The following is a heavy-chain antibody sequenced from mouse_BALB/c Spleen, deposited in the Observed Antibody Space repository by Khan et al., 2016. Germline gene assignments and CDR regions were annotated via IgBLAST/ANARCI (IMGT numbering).Heavy chain of an antibody. J-gene: IGHJ2*01. V-gene: IGHV1-87*01. Sequence: QVQLKQSGAELARPGASVKLSCKASGYTFTTYWMQWVKQRPGQGLEWIGAIYPGDVDTRYTQKFKGKATLTADKSSSTAYMQLSSLASEDSAVYYCARGNSYYDYDYWGQGTTLTVSS. CDR2: IYPGDVDT. CDR1: GYTFTTYW. D-gene: IGHD2-4*01. CDR3: ARGNSYYDYDY.